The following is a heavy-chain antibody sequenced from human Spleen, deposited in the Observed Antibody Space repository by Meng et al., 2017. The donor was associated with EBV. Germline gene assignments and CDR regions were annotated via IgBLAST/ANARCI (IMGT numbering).Heavy chain of an antibody. J-gene: IGHJ4*02. D-gene: IGHD6-25*01. Sequence: VPLVVSWGTLVQSGWSLRLCCTASGFTFCRYWMHWVRQVPGKGLVWVSRINENGATTTYADSVKGRFTISRDNAKNTLYLQMNSLGAEDTAVYFCSRDLVGSYDDWGQGTLVTVSS. CDR2: INENGATT. CDR1: GFTFCRYW. CDR3: SRDLVGSYDD. V-gene: IGHV3-74*01.